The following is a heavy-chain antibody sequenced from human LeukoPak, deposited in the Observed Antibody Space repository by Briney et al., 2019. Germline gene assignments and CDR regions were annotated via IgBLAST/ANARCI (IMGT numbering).Heavy chain of an antibody. D-gene: IGHD2-2*01. CDR3: ARATDIVVVPALYYYYGMDV. CDR1: GFTFSSYS. Sequence: GGSLRLSCAASGFTFSSYSMNWVRQAPGKGLEWVSYISSSSSTIYYADSVKGRFTISRDNAKNSLYLQMNSLRDEDTAVYYCARATDIVVVPALYYYYGMDVWGQGTTVTVSS. CDR2: ISSSSSTI. J-gene: IGHJ6*02. V-gene: IGHV3-48*02.